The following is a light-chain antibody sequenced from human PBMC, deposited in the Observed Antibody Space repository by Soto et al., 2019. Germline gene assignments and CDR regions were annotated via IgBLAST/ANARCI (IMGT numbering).Light chain of an antibody. CDR2: GAS. CDR3: QQYDTWHVWT. V-gene: IGKV3-15*01. Sequence: IVLTQSPATLSVSPGEKATLSCRASQSVSSNLAWYQQKPGQAPRLFMYGASTRATAIQARFSGSGSGTEFTLNITSLQAEDIAVYYCQQYDTWHVWTFGQGTKVDIK. CDR1: QSVSSN. J-gene: IGKJ1*01.